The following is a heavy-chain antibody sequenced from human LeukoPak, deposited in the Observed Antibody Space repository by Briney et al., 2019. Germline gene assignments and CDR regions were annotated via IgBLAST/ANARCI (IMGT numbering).Heavy chain of an antibody. CDR1: GFTFSSYW. D-gene: IGHD3-16*02. Sequence: GGSLRLSCAASGFTFSSYWMSWVRQAPGKGLEGVANIKQDGSEKYYVDSVKGRFTISRDNAKNSLYLQMNSLRAEDTAVYYCARDSVMITFGGVIAPNDAFDIWGQGTMVTVSS. CDR2: IKQDGSEK. CDR3: ARDSVMITFGGVIAPNDAFDI. V-gene: IGHV3-7*01. J-gene: IGHJ3*02.